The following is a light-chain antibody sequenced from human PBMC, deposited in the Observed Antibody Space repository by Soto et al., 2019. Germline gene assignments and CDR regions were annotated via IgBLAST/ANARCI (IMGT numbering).Light chain of an antibody. J-gene: IGKJ3*01. Sequence: EIMLTQSPGTLSLSPGERATLSCRASQSVSSSYLAWYQQKPGQAPRLLIYGASSRATGIPDRFSGSGSGTDFTITISRLEPEDFAVYYCQQYGSSPPFTFGPGTKVDIK. V-gene: IGKV3-20*01. CDR1: QSVSSSY. CDR3: QQYGSSPPFT. CDR2: GAS.